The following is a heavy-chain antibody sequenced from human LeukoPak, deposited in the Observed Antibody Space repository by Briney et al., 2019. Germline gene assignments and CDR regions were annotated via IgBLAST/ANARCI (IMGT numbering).Heavy chain of an antibody. D-gene: IGHD6-19*01. CDR1: GGSISSYY. CDR2: IYYSGST. CDR3: ARGRSSGWQAPEGY. J-gene: IGHJ4*02. Sequence: SETLSLTCTVSGGSISSYYWSWIRQPPGKGLEWIGYIYYSGSTNYNPSLKSRVTISVDTSKNQFSLKLSSVTAADTAVYYCARGRSSGWQAPEGYWGQGTLVTVSS. V-gene: IGHV4-59*01.